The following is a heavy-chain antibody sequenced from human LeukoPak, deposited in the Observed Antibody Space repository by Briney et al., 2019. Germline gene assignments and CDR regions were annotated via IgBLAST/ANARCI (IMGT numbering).Heavy chain of an antibody. V-gene: IGHV4-59*08. D-gene: IGHD1-26*01. J-gene: IGHJ4*02. CDR2: IYDTGRT. Sequence: SETLSLTCSVSGGSITNYYWSWIRQSPGKGLEWIGFIYDTGRTNYNPSLQSRVTMSIDTSKNQFSLKLSSVTAADTAVYYCARQGELAIDYWGQGTLVTFSS. CDR1: GGSITNYY. CDR3: ARQGELAIDY.